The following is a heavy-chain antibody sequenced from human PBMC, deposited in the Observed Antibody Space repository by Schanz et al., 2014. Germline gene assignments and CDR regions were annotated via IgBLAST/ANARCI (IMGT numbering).Heavy chain of an antibody. J-gene: IGHJ4*02. CDR2: IGNGGVTI. V-gene: IGHV3-11*04. Sequence: VQLVESGGGLVQPGGSLRLSCTASGFPFSDYFMAWIRQPPGRGLEWVSYIGNGGVTIYYADSVKGRFTISRDNSKNSLYLQMNSLRAEDTAVYYCAKSQGSSFDSWGQGTLVTVSS. D-gene: IGHD6-13*01. CDR1: GFPFSDYF. CDR3: AKSQGSSFDS.